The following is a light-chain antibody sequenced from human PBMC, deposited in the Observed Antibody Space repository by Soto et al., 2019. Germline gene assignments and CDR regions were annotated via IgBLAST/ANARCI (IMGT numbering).Light chain of an antibody. CDR3: HQYNNWPPLYT. V-gene: IGKV3-15*01. CDR2: GAS. J-gene: IGKJ2*01. Sequence: EIVMTQSPATLSVSPGERAILSCRASQSVSSNLAWYQQKPGQAPRLLIYGASTRATGVPARFSGSGSGTEFTLTISSLQSEDFAVYYCHQYNNWPPLYTFGQGTNLEMK. CDR1: QSVSSN.